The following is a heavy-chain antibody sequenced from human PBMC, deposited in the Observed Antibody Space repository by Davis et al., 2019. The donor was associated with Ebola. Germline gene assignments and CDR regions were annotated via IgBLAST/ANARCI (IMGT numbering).Heavy chain of an antibody. CDR2: IDPDSGGT. J-gene: IGHJ6*02. Sequence: ASVKVSCKASGYIFTGHYIHWVRQAPGQGLEWMGWIDPDSGGTNFAQKFQGSVTMTRDTSISTAYMELSRLRSDDTAVYYCARDLYYDSSGYYIYYYYGMDVWGQGTTVTVSS. D-gene: IGHD3-22*01. CDR1: GYIFTGHY. CDR3: ARDLYYDSSGYYIYYYYGMDV. V-gene: IGHV1-2*02.